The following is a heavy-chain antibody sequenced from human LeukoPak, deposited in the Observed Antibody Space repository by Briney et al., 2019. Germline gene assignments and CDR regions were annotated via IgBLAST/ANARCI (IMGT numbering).Heavy chain of an antibody. CDR1: GYTFTNYA. CDR3: ARDSGGSGSYYYFDY. CDR2: INADNGNT. D-gene: IGHD3-10*01. Sequence: ASVKVSCKASGYTFTNYAIHWMRQAPGQGLEWMGWINADNGNTKYSQKFQGRVTITADESTSIAYMQLSSLRSEDTAVYYCARDSGGSGSYYYFDYWGQGTLVTVSS. V-gene: IGHV1-3*01. J-gene: IGHJ4*02.